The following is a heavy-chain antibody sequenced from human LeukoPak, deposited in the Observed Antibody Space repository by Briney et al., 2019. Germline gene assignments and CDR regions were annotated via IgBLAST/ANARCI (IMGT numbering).Heavy chain of an antibody. D-gene: IGHD3-10*01. CDR2: INPNSGDT. CDR1: GYTFTGYY. V-gene: IGHV1-2*02. Sequence: GASVKVSCKASGYTFTGYYMHWVRQAPGQGLEWMGWINPNSGDTNYAQKFQGRVTMTRDTSISTAYMELSRLRSDDTAVYYCAREYYYGSGSSKDSPFDYWGQGTLVTVSS. J-gene: IGHJ4*02. CDR3: AREYYYGSGSSKDSPFDY.